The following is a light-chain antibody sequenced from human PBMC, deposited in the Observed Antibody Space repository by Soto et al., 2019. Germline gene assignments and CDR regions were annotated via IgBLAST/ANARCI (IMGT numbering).Light chain of an antibody. V-gene: IGKV1-8*01. CDR2: AAS. Sequence: AIRMTQSPSSFSASTGDRVTITCRASQGISSYLAWYQQKPGKVPKLLIYAASTLQIGVPSRFSGSGSGTDFSLTISCLQSEDVATYYCQQYYSYPWTFGEGTKVEIK. CDR3: QQYYSYPWT. CDR1: QGISSY. J-gene: IGKJ1*01.